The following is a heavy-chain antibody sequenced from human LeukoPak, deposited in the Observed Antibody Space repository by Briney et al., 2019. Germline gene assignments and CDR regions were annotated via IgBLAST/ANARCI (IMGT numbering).Heavy chain of an antibody. J-gene: IGHJ6*02. CDR1: GGSISSYY. CDR2: IYTSGST. CDR3: ARAGYYDFWSGYYPGTTYYYYGMDV. Sequence: PSETLSLTCTGSGGSISSYYWSWIRQPAGKGLEWIGRIYTSGSTHYNPSLKSRVTMSVDTSKNQFSLKLSSVTAADTAVYYCARAGYYDFWSGYYPGTTYYYYGMDVWGQGTTVTVSS. D-gene: IGHD3-3*01. V-gene: IGHV4-4*07.